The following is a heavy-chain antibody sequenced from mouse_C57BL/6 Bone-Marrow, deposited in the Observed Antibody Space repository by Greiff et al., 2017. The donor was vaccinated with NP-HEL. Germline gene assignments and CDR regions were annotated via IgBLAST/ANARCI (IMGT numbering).Heavy chain of an antibody. D-gene: IGHD1-1*01. CDR3: ARHLITTVVAKWGFDV. CDR2: ISGGGGNT. V-gene: IGHV5-9*01. Sequence: EVMLVESGGGLVKPGGSLKLSCAASGFTFSSYTMSWVRQTPEKRLEWVATISGGGGNTYYPDSVKGRFTISRDNAKNTLYLQMSSLRSEDTALYYCARHLITTVVAKWGFDVWGTGTTVTVSS. CDR1: GFTFSSYT. J-gene: IGHJ1*03.